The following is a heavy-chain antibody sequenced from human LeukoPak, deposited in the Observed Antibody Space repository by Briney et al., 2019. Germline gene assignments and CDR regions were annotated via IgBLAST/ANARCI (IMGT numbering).Heavy chain of an antibody. CDR2: INPNSGGT. D-gene: IGHD6-6*01. J-gene: IGHJ4*02. V-gene: IGHV1-2*02. CDR1: GGTFSSYA. Sequence: ASVKVSCKASGGTFSSYAISWVRQAPGQGLEWMGWINPNSGGTNYAQKFQGRVTMTRDTSISTAYMELSRLRSDDTAVYYCAFLCSSSVDYWGQGTLATVSS. CDR3: AFLCSSSVDY.